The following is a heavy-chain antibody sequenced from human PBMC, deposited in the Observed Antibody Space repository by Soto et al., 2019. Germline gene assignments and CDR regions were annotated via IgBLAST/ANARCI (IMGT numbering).Heavy chain of an antibody. J-gene: IGHJ6*02. D-gene: IGHD6-13*01. CDR2: GGT. CDR3: ARGPAYLAAAGKGMGNGMDV. V-gene: IGHV1-2*02. Sequence: GGTNYAQKFQGRVTMTRDTSISTAYMELSRLRSDDTAVYYCARGPAYLAAAGKGMGNGMDVWGQGTTVTVSS.